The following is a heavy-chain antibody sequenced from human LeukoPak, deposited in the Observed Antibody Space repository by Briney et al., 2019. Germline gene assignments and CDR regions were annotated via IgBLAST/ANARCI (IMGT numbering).Heavy chain of an antibody. D-gene: IGHD5-24*01. CDR1: GFTFSSFE. V-gene: IGHV3-48*03. CDR3: ARVESRWIQLGGSFDY. CDR2: LSGSGTTI. Sequence: GGSLILSCAASGFTFSSFEMTWVRQAPGKGLEWVSYLSGSGTTIYYADSVKGRFTISRDNAKNSLYLQMNSLRAEDTAVYYCARVESRWIQLGGSFDYWGQGTLVTVSS. J-gene: IGHJ4*02.